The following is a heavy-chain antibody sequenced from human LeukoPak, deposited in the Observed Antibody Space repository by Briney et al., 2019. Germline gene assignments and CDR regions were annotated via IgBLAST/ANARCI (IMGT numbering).Heavy chain of an antibody. CDR1: GGTFSSYA. J-gene: IGHJ4*02. CDR3: ARGGFVLKNYFDY. D-gene: IGHD3-10*01. V-gene: IGHV1-69*13. CDR2: IIPIFGTA. Sequence: SVNVSCKASGGTFSSYAISWVRQAPGQGLEWMGGIIPIFGTANYAQKFQGRVTITADESTSTAYMELSSLRSKDTAVYYCARGGFVLKNYFDYWGQGTLVTVSS.